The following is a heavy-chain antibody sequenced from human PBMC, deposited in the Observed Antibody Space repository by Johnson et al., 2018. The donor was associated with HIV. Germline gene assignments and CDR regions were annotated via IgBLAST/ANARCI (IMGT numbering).Heavy chain of an antibody. J-gene: IGHJ3*02. CDR3: AKAIGIVVVLDAFDI. CDR2: IRYDGSNK. CDR1: GFTFSSYA. D-gene: IGHD3-22*01. Sequence: VQLVESGGGVVQPGRSLRLSCAASGFTFSSYAMHWVRQAPGKGLEWVAFIRYDGSNKYYADSVKGRFTISRDNAKNSLYLQMNSLRAEDTALYYCAKAIGIVVVLDAFDIWGQGTMVTVSS. V-gene: IGHV3-30*02.